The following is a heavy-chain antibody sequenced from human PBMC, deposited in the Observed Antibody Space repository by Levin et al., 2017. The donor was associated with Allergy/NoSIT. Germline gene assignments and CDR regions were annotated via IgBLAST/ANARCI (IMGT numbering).Heavy chain of an antibody. Sequence: SETLSLTCTVSGGSISSYYWTWMRQPAGKGLEWIGRIHTNGNTNYNPSLKSRVTMSLDTSKNQFSLKLSSVTAADTAVYYCARGGIVGLSNYYYGMDVWGQGTTVTVSS. D-gene: IGHD1-26*01. V-gene: IGHV4-4*07. CDR3: ARGGIVGLSNYYYGMDV. CDR2: IHTNGNT. J-gene: IGHJ6*02. CDR1: GGSISSYY.